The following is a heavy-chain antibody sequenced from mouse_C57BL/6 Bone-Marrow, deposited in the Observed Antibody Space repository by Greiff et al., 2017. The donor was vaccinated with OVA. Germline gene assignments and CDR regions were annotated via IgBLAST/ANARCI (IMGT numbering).Heavy chain of an antibody. CDR1: GFNIKDDY. D-gene: IGHD1-2*01. Sequence: EVQLQQSGAELVRPGASVKLSCTASGFNIKDDYMHWVKQRPEQGLEWIGWIDPENGDTEYASKFQGKATITADTSSNTAYLQLSSLTSEDTAVYYCTVYGPRGYFDVWGTGTTVTVSS. V-gene: IGHV14-4*01. CDR3: TVYGPRGYFDV. J-gene: IGHJ1*03. CDR2: IDPENGDT.